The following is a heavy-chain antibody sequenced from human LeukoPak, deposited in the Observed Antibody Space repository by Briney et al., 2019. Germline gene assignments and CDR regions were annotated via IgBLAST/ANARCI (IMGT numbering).Heavy chain of an antibody. J-gene: IGHJ6*02. V-gene: IGHV1-58*02. CDR1: GFTFTSSA. D-gene: IGHD2-2*01. CDR3: AAAGYCSSPSCSPYYYYGMDC. Sequence: SVKVSCKASGFTFTSSAMQWVRQARGQRLEWIGWIVVGSGNTNYAQKFQERVTITRDMSTSTAYMELSSLRSEDTAVYYCAAAGYCSSPSCSPYYYYGMDCWGQGTTVTVSS. CDR2: IVVGSGNT.